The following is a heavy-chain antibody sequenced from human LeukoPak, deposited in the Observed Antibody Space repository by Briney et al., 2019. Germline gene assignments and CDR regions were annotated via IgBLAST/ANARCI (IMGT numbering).Heavy chain of an antibody. CDR3: ARVLVGANYYYYYMDV. V-gene: IGHV4-4*07. CDR1: GGSISSYS. J-gene: IGHJ6*03. CDR2: IYTSGNT. Sequence: SETLSLTCTVSGGSISSYSWSWIRQPAGKGLEWIGRIYTSGNTNYNPSLKSRVTISVDKSKNQFSLKLSSVTAADTAVYYCARVLVGANYYYYYMDVWGKGTTVTVSS. D-gene: IGHD1-26*01.